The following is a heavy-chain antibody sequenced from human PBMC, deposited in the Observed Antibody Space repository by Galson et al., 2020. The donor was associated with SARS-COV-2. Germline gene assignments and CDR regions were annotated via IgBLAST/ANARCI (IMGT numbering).Heavy chain of an antibody. V-gene: IGHV3-15*01. D-gene: IGHD3-22*01. J-gene: IGHJ3*02. Sequence: LSLTCAASGFTFSNAWMSWVRQAPGKGLEWVGRIKSKTDGGTTDYAAPVKGRFTISRDDSKNTLYLQMNSLKTEDTAVYYCTTVRYYYDSSGYSNDAFDIWGQGTMVTVSS. CDR2: IKSKTDGGTT. CDR1: GFTFSNAW. CDR3: TTVRYYYDSSGYSNDAFDI.